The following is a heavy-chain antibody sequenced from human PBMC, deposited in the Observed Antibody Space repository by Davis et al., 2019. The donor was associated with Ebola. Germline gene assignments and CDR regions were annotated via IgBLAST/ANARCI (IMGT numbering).Heavy chain of an antibody. Sequence: SETLSLTCTVSGGSISSYYWSWIRQPPGKGLEWIGYIYYSGSTNYNPSLKSRVTISVDTSRTQFSLKLSSVTAADTAVYYCARSSYSSSSLLDYWGQGTLVTVSS. CDR1: GGSISSYY. V-gene: IGHV4-59*08. CDR2: IYYSGST. CDR3: ARSSYSSSSLLDY. J-gene: IGHJ4*02. D-gene: IGHD6-6*01.